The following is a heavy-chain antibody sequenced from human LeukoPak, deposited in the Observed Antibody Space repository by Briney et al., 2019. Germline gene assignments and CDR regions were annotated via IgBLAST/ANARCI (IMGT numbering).Heavy chain of an antibody. V-gene: IGHV3-21*01. Sequence: PGGSLRLSCATSGFTFSSYSMNWVRQAPGKGLEWVSSISSSSSYIYYADSVKGRFTISRDNAKNSLYLQMNSLRAEDTAVYYCAKDKGEKYSSSSAWGYYYYGMDVWGQGTTVTVSS. CDR2: ISSSSSYI. J-gene: IGHJ6*02. D-gene: IGHD6-6*01. CDR1: GFTFSSYS. CDR3: AKDKGEKYSSSSAWGYYYYGMDV.